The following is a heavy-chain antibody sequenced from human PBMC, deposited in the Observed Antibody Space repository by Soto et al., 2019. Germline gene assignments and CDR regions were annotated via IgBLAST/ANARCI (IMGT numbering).Heavy chain of an antibody. CDR1: GYTFTNYG. D-gene: IGHD1-1*01. V-gene: IGHV1-18*01. CDR3: ARENTNAGLDY. J-gene: IGHJ4*02. Sequence: ASVKVSCKASGYTFTNYGISWVRQAPGQGLEWMGWINTYNGNTNYAQKFQGRVTMTTDTSTSTAYMELRSLRSDDTAVYYCARENTNAGLDYWGQGTLVTVSS. CDR2: INTYNGNT.